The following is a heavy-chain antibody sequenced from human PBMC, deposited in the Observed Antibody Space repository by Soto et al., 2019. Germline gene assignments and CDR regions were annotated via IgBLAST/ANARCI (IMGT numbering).Heavy chain of an antibody. CDR1: GYTFTSYY. CDR3: ARQGGYYGMDV. CDR2: INPSGGST. J-gene: IGHJ6*02. Sequence: QVQLVQSGAEVKKPGPSVKVSCKASGYTFTSYYMHWVRQAPGQGLEWMGIINPSGGSTSYAQKFQGRATMTRDTSTSTAYMELSSLRSEDTAVYYCARQGGYYGMDVCGQGTTVTVSS. V-gene: IGHV1-46*01. D-gene: IGHD3-16*01.